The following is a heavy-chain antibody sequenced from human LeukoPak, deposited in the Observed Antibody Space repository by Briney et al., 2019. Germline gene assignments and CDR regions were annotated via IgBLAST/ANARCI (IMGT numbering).Heavy chain of an antibody. J-gene: IGHJ6*02. V-gene: IGHV3-30-3*01. CDR1: GFTFSSYA. CDR2: ISYDGSYK. Sequence: PGRSLRLSCAASGFTFSSYAMHWVRQAPGKGLEWVAVISYDGSYKYYADSVKGRFTISRDNSKNTLYLQMNSLRAEDTAVYYCARDGGDIVVVPAADYYYYYGMDVWGQGTTVTVSS. CDR3: ARDGGDIVVVPAADYYYYYGMDV. D-gene: IGHD2-2*01.